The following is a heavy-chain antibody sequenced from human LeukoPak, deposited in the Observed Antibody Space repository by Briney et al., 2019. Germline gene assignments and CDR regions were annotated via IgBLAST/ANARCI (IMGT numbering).Heavy chain of an antibody. V-gene: IGHV1-46*01. Sequence: ASVKVSCKASGYTFTSYYMHWVRQAPGQGLEWMGIINPSGGSTSYAQKFQGRVTVTRDTSTSTVYMELSSLRSEDTAVYYCARGFVEYSSSSDPDYWGQGTLVTVSS. D-gene: IGHD6-6*01. CDR1: GYTFTSYY. CDR3: ARGFVEYSSSSDPDY. CDR2: INPSGGST. J-gene: IGHJ4*02.